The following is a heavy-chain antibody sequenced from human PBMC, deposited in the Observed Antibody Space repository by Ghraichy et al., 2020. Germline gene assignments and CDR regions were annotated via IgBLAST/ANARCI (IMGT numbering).Heavy chain of an antibody. CDR1: GFTFSSYS. V-gene: IGHV3-21*01. Sequence: GGSLRLSCAASGFTFSSYSMNWVRQAPGKGLEWVSSISSSSSYIYYADSVKGRFTISRDNAKNSLYLQMNSLRAEDTAVYYCARGESSQLWLRGRYYYYMDVWGKGTTVTVSS. CDR2: ISSSSSYI. J-gene: IGHJ6*03. CDR3: ARGESSQLWLRGRYYYYMDV. D-gene: IGHD5-18*01.